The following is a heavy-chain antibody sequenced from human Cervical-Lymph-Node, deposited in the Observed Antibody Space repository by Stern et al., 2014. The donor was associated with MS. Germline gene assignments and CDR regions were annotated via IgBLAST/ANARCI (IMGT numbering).Heavy chain of an antibody. CDR3: ARGETVYGDLYFYGLDV. CDR1: GYTFTVYN. CDR2: INPNSGDT. V-gene: IGHV1-2*04. J-gene: IGHJ6*01. Sequence: QVQLVQSGAEVKKPGASVKVSCKASGYTFTVYNIHWVRQAPGHGLEWMGWINPNSGDTNYAQKFQGWVTMTRDTSISTAYMELNSLTSNDTAVYYCARGETVYGDLYFYGLDVWGQGTTVTVSS. D-gene: IGHD4-17*01.